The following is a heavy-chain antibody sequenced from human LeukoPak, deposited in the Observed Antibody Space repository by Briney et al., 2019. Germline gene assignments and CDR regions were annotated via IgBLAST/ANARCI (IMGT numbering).Heavy chain of an antibody. Sequence: SETLSLTCTVSGGSIRSYYWDWIRQAPGKGLEWVGFISYSGYTSYSPSLKSRVAISVDTAKSQFSLRLNSMTAADTAIYYCARGRNDNGGMFFDSWAQGNLVTVSS. D-gene: IGHD4-23*01. CDR3: ARGRNDNGGMFFDS. CDR2: ISYSGYT. J-gene: IGHJ4*02. CDR1: GGSIRSYY. V-gene: IGHV4-59*01.